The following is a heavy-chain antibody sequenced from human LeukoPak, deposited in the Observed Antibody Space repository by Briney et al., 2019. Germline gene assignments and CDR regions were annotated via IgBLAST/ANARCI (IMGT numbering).Heavy chain of an antibody. CDR1: GFTFDDYA. V-gene: IGHV3-9*01. D-gene: IGHD3-10*01. CDR3: AKDGDTMVRGVITYFDY. CDR2: ISWNSGSI. Sequence: GRSLRLSCAASGFTFDDYAMHWVRQAPGKGLEWVSGISWNSGSIGYADSVKGRFTISRHNAKNSLYLQMNSLRAEDTALYYCAKDGDTMVRGVITYFDYWGQGTLVTVSS. J-gene: IGHJ4*02.